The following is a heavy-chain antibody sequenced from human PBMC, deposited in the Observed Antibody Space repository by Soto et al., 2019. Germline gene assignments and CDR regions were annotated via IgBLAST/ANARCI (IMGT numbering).Heavy chain of an antibody. CDR2: IYGGDTT. Sequence: EEALRLCCAVSGFTVSNSYMIWVRQAPGKALECVSVIYGGDTTYYADSVKGRFTVSRDDSKNTLYLQMNTLRPEDTAIYYGARVIVRTSYSDRTGYYFKYWGQGT. CDR1: GFTVSNSY. CDR3: ARVIVRTSYSDRTGYYFKY. D-gene: IGHD3-22*01. J-gene: IGHJ4*02. V-gene: IGHV3-66*01.